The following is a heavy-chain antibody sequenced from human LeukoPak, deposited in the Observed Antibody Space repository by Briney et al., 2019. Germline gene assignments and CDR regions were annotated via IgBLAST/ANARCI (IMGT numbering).Heavy chain of an antibody. CDR3: ARVDGYDFWSGYNDAFDI. CDR2: IYHSGST. CDR1: GYSISSGYY. J-gene: IGHJ3*02. V-gene: IGHV4-38-2*01. D-gene: IGHD3-3*01. Sequence: KPSETLSLTCAVSGYSISSGYYWGWIRQPPGKGLEWIGSIYHSGSTYYNPSLKSRVTISVDTSKNQFSLKLSSVAAADTAVYYCARVDGYDFWSGYNDAFDIWGQGTMVTVSS.